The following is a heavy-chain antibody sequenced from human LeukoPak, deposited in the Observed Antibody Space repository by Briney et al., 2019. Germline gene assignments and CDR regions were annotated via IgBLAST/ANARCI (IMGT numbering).Heavy chain of an antibody. D-gene: IGHD2/OR15-2a*01. Sequence: GGSLRLSCAASGFTFSTSGMHWVRQAPGKGLERVAFIRYDGSNKYYGDSVKGRFTISRDNSKNTLYLQMNSLRAEDTAVYYCAKGIVIVSATGVDYWGQGTLVTVSS. V-gene: IGHV3-30*02. CDR1: GFTFSTSG. CDR2: IRYDGSNK. J-gene: IGHJ4*02. CDR3: AKGIVIVSATGVDY.